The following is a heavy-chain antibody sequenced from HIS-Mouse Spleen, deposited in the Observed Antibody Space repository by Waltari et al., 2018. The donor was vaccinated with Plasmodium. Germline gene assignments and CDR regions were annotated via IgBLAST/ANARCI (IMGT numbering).Heavy chain of an antibody. CDR1: GFTFSSSD. D-gene: IGHD1-1*01. J-gene: IGHJ3*02. CDR2: IGTAGDT. Sequence: EVQLVESGGGLVQPGGSLRLSCAASGFTFSSSDMHWVRQATGKGLVWVSAIGTAGDTYYPGSVKGRFTISRENAKNSLYLQMNSLRAGDTAVYYCARGRWNHAFDIWGQGTMVTVSS. CDR3: ARGRWNHAFDI. V-gene: IGHV3-13*01.